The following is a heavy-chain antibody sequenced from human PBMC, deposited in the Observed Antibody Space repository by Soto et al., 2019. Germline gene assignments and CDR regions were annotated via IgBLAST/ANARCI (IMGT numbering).Heavy chain of an antibody. CDR2: IIPIFGTA. CDR1: GGTFSSYA. J-gene: IGHJ4*02. D-gene: IGHD3-22*01. CDR3: ARDARYYYDSSANNPGRFDY. V-gene: IGHV1-69*06. Sequence: QVQLVQSGAEVKKPGSSVKVSCKASGGTFSSYAISWVRQAPGQGLEWMGGIIPIFGTANYAQKFQGRVTITADKSTSTAYMELSSLRSEDTAVYYCARDARYYYDSSANNPGRFDYWGQGTLVTVSS.